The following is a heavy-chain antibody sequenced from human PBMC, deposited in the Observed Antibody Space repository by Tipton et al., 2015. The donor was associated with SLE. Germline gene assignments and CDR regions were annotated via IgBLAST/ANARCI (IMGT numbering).Heavy chain of an antibody. V-gene: IGHV4-59*01. D-gene: IGHD6-6*01. CDR3: ARAGGIAARSYYYYYYYVDV. Sequence: TLSLTCIVSGGSISNYYWSWIRQPPGKRLEWIGDIYHSESSNYNPSLQSRVTLSVDTSKNQFSLKLNSVTAADTAVYYCARAGGIAARSYYYYYYYVDVWGKGTTVTVSS. CDR1: GGSISNYY. CDR2: IYHSESS. J-gene: IGHJ6*03.